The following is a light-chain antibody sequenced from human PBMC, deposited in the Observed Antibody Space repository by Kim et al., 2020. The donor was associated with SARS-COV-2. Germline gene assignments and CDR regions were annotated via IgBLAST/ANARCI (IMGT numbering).Light chain of an antibody. V-gene: IGLV2-23*02. CDR2: EVS. CDR1: SSDVGSYNL. CDR3: SSYEGSSTLI. Sequence: GQSITISCTGTSSDVGSYNLVSWYQQHPGKVPKVMIYEVSKRPSGVSNRFSASKSGNTASLTISGLQAEDEADYYCSSYEGSSTLIFGGGTQLTVL. J-gene: IGLJ2*01.